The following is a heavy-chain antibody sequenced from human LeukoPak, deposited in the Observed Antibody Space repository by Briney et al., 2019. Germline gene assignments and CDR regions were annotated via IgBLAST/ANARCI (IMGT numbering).Heavy chain of an antibody. D-gene: IGHD4-17*01. CDR3: ARGPLRRSRNWFDP. CDR2: INHSGST. CDR1: GGSFSGYY. Sequence: PSETLSLTCAVYGGSFSGYYWSWIRQPPGKGLEWIGEINHSGSTNYNPSLKSRVTISVDTSKNQFSLKLSSVTAADTAVYYCARGPLRRSRNWFDPWGQGTLVTVSS. J-gene: IGHJ5*02. V-gene: IGHV4-34*01.